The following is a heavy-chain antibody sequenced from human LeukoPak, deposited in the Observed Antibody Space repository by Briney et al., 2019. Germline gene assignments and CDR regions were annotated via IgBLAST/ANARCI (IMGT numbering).Heavy chain of an antibody. J-gene: IGHJ4*02. CDR1: GFTFFNAW. CDR3: AKWRCYYDSSGYCYEGYFDY. V-gene: IGHV3-30*18. CDR2: ISYDGSNK. Sequence: PGGSLRLSCAASGFTFFNAWMSWVRQAPGRGLEWVALISYDGSNKYYADSVKGRFTISRDNSKNTLYLQMNSLRAEDTAVYYCAKWRCYYDSSGYCYEGYFDYWGQGTLVTVSS. D-gene: IGHD3-22*01.